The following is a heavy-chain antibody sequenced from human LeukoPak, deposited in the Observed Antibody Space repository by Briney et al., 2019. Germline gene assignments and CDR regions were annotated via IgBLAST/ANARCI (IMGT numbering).Heavy chain of an antibody. V-gene: IGHV3-21*01. J-gene: IGHJ5*02. CDR3: ARVHLAYNWFDP. Sequence: GGSLRLSCAASGFTFSSYNMNWVRQAPGQGLEWVSSITSGSSYIYYADSVKGRFTISRDNAKNSLYLQMNSLRAEDTAVYYCARVHLAYNWFDPWGQGTLVTVSS. CDR2: ITSGSSYI. CDR1: GFTFSSYN.